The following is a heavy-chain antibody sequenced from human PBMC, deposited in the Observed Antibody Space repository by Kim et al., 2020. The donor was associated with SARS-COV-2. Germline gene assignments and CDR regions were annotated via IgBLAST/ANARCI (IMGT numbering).Heavy chain of an antibody. J-gene: IGHJ3*02. V-gene: IGHV5-10-1*01. CDR3: ASLLTTEPNAFDI. D-gene: IGHD3-22*01. CDR1: GYSFTSYW. Sequence: GESLKISCKGSGYSFTSYWISWVRQMPGKGLEWMGRIDPSDSYTNYSPSFQGHVTISADKSISTAYLQWSSLKASDTAMYYCASLLTTEPNAFDIWGQGTMVTVSS. CDR2: IDPSDSYT.